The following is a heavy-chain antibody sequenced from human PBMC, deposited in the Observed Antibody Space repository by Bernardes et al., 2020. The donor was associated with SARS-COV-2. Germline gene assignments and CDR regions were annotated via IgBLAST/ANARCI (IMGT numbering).Heavy chain of an antibody. V-gene: IGHV3-21*01. Sequence: GGSLRLSCAASGFTFSSYSMNWVRQAPGKGLEWVSSISSSSYIYYADSVKGRFTISRDNAKNSLYLQMNSLRAEDTAVYYCASQPAAIPDYYYYYGMDVWGQGTTVTVSS. CDR3: ASQPAAIPDYYYYYGMDV. J-gene: IGHJ6*02. D-gene: IGHD2-2*01. CDR1: GFTFSSYS. CDR2: ISSSSYI.